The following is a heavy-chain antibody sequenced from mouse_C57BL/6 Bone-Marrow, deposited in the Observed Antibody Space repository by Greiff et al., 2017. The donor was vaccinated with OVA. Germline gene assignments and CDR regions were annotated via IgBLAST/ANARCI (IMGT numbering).Heavy chain of an antibody. CDR2: INPYNGGT. J-gene: IGHJ3*01. D-gene: IGHD3-1*01. CDR1: GYTFTDYY. Sequence: VQLQQSGPVLVKPGASVKMSCKASGYTFTDYYMNWVKQRHGKSLEWIGVINPYNGGTSYNQKFKGKATLTVDTSSSTAYMELNSLTSADSAVFCCARKDWARPPLAYWGQGTLVTVSA. V-gene: IGHV1-19*01. CDR3: ARKDWARPPLAY.